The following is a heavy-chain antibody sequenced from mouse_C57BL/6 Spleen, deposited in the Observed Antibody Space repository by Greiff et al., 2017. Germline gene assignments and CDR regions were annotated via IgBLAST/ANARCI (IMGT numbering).Heavy chain of an antibody. CDR3: SGTGDYFDY. CDR2: IYPRSGNT. J-gene: IGHJ2*01. CDR1: GYTFTSYG. Sequence: QVQLKQSGAELARPGASVKLSCKASGYTFTSYGISWVKQRTGQGLEWIGEIYPRSGNTYYNEKFKGKATLTADKSSSTAYMELRSLTSEDSAVYFCSGTGDYFDYWGQGTTLTVSS. D-gene: IGHD3-3*01. V-gene: IGHV1-81*01.